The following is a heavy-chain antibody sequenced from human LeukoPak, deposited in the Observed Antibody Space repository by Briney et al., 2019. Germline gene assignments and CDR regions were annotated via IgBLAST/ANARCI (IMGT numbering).Heavy chain of an antibody. CDR2: ISGSGGST. CDR1: GFRFSSNA. CDR3: VAYDPLDY. J-gene: IGHJ4*02. D-gene: IGHD3-16*01. Sequence: GGSLRLSCAASGFRFSSNAMSWVRQAPGKGLEWVSGISGSGGSTNYADSVKGRFTISRDTSKSTLYLQMNRLRGEVTAIYYCVAYDPLDYWGQGTLVTVSS. V-gene: IGHV3-23*01.